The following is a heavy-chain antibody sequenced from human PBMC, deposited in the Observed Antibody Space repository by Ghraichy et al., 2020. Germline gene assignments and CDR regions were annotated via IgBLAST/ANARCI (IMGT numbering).Heavy chain of an antibody. Sequence: SETLSLTCSVSGGSISSYYWSWIRQPPGKGLEWIGYIYYSGSTNYNPSLKRRVTISVDTSKNQFSLKLSSVTAADTAVYYWARQSGSYYDTSGPNDYWGQGTLVTVSS. D-gene: IGHD3-22*01. J-gene: IGHJ4*02. CDR1: GGSISSYY. CDR3: ARQSGSYYDTSGPNDY. CDR2: IYYSGST. V-gene: IGHV4-59*08.